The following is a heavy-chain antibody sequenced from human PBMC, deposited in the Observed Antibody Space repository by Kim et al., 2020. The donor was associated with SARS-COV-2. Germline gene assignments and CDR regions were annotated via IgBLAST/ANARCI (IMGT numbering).Heavy chain of an antibody. V-gene: IGHV1-69*01. J-gene: IGHJ6*02. CDR3: ARARNRVTHYYAMDV. Sequence: AQKFQGRLSLSADRSTNTSFMELNSLKSQDTAIYYCARARNRVTHYYAMDVWGQGTTVTVSS.